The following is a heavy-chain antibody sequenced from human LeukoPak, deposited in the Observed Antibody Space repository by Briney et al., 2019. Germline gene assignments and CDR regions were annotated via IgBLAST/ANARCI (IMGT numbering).Heavy chain of an antibody. J-gene: IGHJ3*02. CDR3: ARDPAVTSDAFDI. Sequence: ASVKVSCKASGYTFTSYDINWVRQATGQGLEWMGWMNPNSGNTGYAQKLQGRVTMTTDTSTSTAYMELRSLRSDDTAVYYCARDPAVTSDAFDIWGQGTMVTVSS. V-gene: IGHV1-8*01. CDR2: MNPNSGNT. D-gene: IGHD4-23*01. CDR1: GYTFTSYD.